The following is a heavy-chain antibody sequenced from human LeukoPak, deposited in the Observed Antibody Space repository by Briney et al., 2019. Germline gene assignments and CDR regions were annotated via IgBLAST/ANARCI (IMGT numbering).Heavy chain of an antibody. CDR2: IYYSGST. J-gene: IGHJ4*02. CDR3: ARSIAAAEGAYFDY. CDR1: GGSISSSSYY. V-gene: IGHV4-39*07. Sequence: SETLSLTCTVSGGSISSSSYYWGWIRQPPGKGLEWIGSIYYSGSTYYNPSLKSRVTISVDTSKNQFSLKLSSVTAADTAVYYCARSIAAAEGAYFDYWGQGTLVTVSS. D-gene: IGHD6-13*01.